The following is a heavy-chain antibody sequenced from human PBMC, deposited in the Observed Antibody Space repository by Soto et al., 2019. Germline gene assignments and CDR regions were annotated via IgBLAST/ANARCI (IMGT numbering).Heavy chain of an antibody. D-gene: IGHD2-15*01. Sequence: ASVKVSCKASGYSFTIYGISWVRQAPGQGPEGMGWISGYNVNTNYAQKFQGRVTMTTDTSTSTDSMELRSLRSDDTAVYYCARDVRGYCSGGNCYAVYWGQGTLVPVSS. J-gene: IGHJ4*02. CDR3: ARDVRGYCSGGNCYAVY. CDR1: GYSFTIYG. CDR2: ISGYNVNT. V-gene: IGHV1-18*04.